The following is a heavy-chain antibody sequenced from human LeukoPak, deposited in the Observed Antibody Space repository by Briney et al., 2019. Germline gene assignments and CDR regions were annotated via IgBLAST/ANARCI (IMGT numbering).Heavy chain of an antibody. J-gene: IGHJ4*02. Sequence: PGGSLRLSCAASGFTFSSYGMHWVRQAPGKGLEWVAVIWYDGSNKYYADSVKGRFTISRDNSKNTLYLQMNSLRAEDTAVYYCARAPQYVLYFDYWGQGTLVTVSS. CDR1: GFTFSSYG. D-gene: IGHD2-2*01. V-gene: IGHV3-33*01. CDR3: ARAPQYVLYFDY. CDR2: IWYDGSNK.